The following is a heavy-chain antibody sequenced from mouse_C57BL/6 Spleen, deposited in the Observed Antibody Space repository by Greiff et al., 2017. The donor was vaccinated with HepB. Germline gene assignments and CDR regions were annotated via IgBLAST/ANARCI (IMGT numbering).Heavy chain of an antibody. V-gene: IGHV1-61*01. CDR3: AKGGYDYDDYAMDY. D-gene: IGHD2-4*01. CDR1: GHTFTSYW. Sequence: VQLQQSGAELVRPGSSVKLSCKASGHTFTSYWMDWVKQRPGQGLEWIGNIYPSDSETHYNQKFKDKATLTVDKSSSTAYMQLSSLTSEDSAVYYCAKGGYDYDDYAMDYWGQGTSVTVSS. CDR2: IYPSDSET. J-gene: IGHJ4*01.